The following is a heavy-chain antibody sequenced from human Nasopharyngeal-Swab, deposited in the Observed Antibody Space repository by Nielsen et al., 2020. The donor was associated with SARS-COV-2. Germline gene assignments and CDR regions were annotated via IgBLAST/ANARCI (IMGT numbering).Heavy chain of an antibody. CDR2: ISYGGST. J-gene: IGHJ5*01. CDR3: ARELYDGSGLLDS. V-gene: IGHV4-59*11. CDR1: GASINSHF. Sequence: SQTLSLTCTVSGASINSHFWSWIRHPPGKGLDWIVYISYGGSTNYNPSLRSRVTISVDTSKSQFSLKLTSVTAADTAVYYCARELYDGSGLLDSWGHGTLVTVSS. D-gene: IGHD3-22*01.